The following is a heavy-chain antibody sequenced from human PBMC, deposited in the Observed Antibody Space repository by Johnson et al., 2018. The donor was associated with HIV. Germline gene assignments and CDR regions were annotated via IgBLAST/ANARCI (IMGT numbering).Heavy chain of an antibody. V-gene: IGHV3-66*01. Sequence: VQLVESGGGLVQPGGSLRLSCAASGFTVSRNYMSWVRQAPGKGLEWVSVIYSDGSTYYADSVKGRFTISRDTSKNTLYLQMNSLRAEDTAVYYCARGGKRVMAAFDIWGQGTLVTVSS. J-gene: IGHJ3*02. CDR1: GFTVSRNY. D-gene: IGHD3-16*01. CDR2: IYSDGST. CDR3: ARGGKRVMAAFDI.